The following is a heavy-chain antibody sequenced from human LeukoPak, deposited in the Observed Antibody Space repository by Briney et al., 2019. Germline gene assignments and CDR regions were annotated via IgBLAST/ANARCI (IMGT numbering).Heavy chain of an antibody. D-gene: IGHD6-13*01. Sequence: SETLSLTCTVSGGSLSSGSYYWSWIRQPPGKGLEWIGYIYYSGSTKYNPSLKTRVTMSVDTSKNQFSLRLRSVTAADTAVYYCARDEYSSSWYRRHRAFDIWGQGTMVTVSS. V-gene: IGHV4-61*01. J-gene: IGHJ3*02. CDR1: GGSLSSGSYY. CDR3: ARDEYSSSWYRRHRAFDI. CDR2: IYYSGST.